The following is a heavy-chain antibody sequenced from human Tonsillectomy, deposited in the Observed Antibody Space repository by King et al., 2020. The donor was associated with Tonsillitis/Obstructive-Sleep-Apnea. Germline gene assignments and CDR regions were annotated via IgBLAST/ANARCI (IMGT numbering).Heavy chain of an antibody. J-gene: IGHJ3*02. Sequence: LQLQESGPGLVKSSETLSLTCTVSGGSISSSSYYWGWIRQPPGKGLEWIGTIYYSGNTYCNPSLKSRVTISVYTSKNQFSLKLSSVTAADTAVYYCARHAPDGNEAFDIWGPGTMVTVSS. CDR1: GGSISSSSYY. CDR3: ARHAPDGNEAFDI. CDR2: IYYSGNT. D-gene: IGHD1-26*01. V-gene: IGHV4-39*01.